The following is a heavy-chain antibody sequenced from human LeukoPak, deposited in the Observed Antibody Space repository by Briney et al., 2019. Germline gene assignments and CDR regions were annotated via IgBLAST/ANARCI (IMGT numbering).Heavy chain of an antibody. CDR2: ISNTGRAT. CDR3: AHQVPPNDEFFDH. J-gene: IGHJ5*02. CDR1: GFTFSSYY. Sequence: GGSLRLSCVASGFTFSSYYMHWVRQAPGEGLEWLSGISNTGRATDYADSMKGRFTISRDNSKNTVFLQMNSLRAEDTAEYFCAHQVPPNDEFFDHWGQGTLVTASS. V-gene: IGHV3-23*01.